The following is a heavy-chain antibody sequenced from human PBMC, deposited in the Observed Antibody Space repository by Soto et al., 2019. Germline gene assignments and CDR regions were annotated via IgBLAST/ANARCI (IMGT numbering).Heavy chain of an antibody. J-gene: IGHJ6*02. CDR1: GFTLSYHG. Sequence: GGSLRLSCAASGFTLSYHGMHWVRQAPGKGLEWVAVIWYDGSQKNYVESVKGRFTIYRDDLRKTVDLLRSRLTFEDTAVCYCSRGDPGSSPFNYTLDVWGQGTRVTVS. CDR3: SRGDPGSSPFNYTLDV. D-gene: IGHD1-26*01. CDR2: IWYDGSQK. V-gene: IGHV3-33*01.